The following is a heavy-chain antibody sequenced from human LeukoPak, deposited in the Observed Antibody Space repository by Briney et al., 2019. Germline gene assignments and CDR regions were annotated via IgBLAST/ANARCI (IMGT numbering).Heavy chain of an antibody. D-gene: IGHD6-13*01. CDR2: ISDTT. V-gene: IGHV3-23*01. J-gene: IGHJ5*02. Sequence: GGSLRLSCAASGFTFSSYGMIWVRQAPGKGLEWVSGISDTTYYADSVKGRFTISRDNSKSTLYLRMNSLRIEDTAIYYCARAQAAAGRNWFDPWGQGALVTVSS. CDR3: ARAQAAAGRNWFDP. CDR1: GFTFSSYG.